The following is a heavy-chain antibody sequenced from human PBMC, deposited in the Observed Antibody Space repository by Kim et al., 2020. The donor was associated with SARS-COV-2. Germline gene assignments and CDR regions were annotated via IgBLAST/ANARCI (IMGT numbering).Heavy chain of an antibody. J-gene: IGHJ6*02. CDR2: INPNSGGT. V-gene: IGHV1-2*02. CDR1: GYTFTGYY. D-gene: IGHD3-3*01. Sequence: ASVKVSCKASGYTFTGYYMHWVRQAPGQGLEWMGWINPNSGGTNYAQKFQGRVTMTRDTSISTAYMELSRLRSDDTAVYYCARTFTIFGVVRSRSGMDVWGQGTTVTVSS. CDR3: ARTFTIFGVVRSRSGMDV.